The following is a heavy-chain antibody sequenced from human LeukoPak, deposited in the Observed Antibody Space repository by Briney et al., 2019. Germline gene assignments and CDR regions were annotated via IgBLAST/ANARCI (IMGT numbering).Heavy chain of an antibody. J-gene: IGHJ3*02. CDR1: GFTFSGSA. CDR3: TRYAETHCSGGSCYPRAFDI. CDR2: IRSKANSYAT. D-gene: IGHD2-15*01. Sequence: PGGSLKLSCAASGFTFSGSAMHWVRQASGKGLEWVGRIRSKANSYATAYAASVKGRFTISRDDSKNTAYLQMNSLKTEDTAVYYCTRYAETHCSGGSCYPRAFDIWGQGTMVTVSS. V-gene: IGHV3-73*01.